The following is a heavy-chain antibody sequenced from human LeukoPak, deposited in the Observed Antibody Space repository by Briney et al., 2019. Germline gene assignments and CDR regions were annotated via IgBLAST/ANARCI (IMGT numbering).Heavy chain of an antibody. V-gene: IGHV1-69*05. CDR3: ARASITMIVVVTPDFDY. J-gene: IGHJ4*02. Sequence: ASVEVSCKASGGTFSSYAISWVRQAPGQGLEWMGGIIPIFGTANYAQKFQGRVTMTRDTSTSTVYLELSSLRSEDTAVHYCARASITMIVVVTPDFDYWGQGTQVTVSS. D-gene: IGHD3-22*01. CDR2: IIPIFGTA. CDR1: GGTFSSYA.